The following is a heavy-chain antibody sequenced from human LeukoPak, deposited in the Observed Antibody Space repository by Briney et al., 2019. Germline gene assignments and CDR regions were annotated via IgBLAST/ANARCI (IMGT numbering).Heavy chain of an antibody. V-gene: IGHV3-23*01. CDR1: GFTLSSYA. D-gene: IGHD2-2*01. CDR2: ISGSGGST. CDR3: AKRYCSSTSCYLGDY. Sequence: GGSLRLSCAASGFTLSSYAMSWVRQAPGKGLEWVSAISGSGGSTYYADSVKGRFTISRDNSKNTLYLQMNSLRAEDTAVYYCAKRYCSSTSCYLGDYWGQGTLVTVSS. J-gene: IGHJ4*02.